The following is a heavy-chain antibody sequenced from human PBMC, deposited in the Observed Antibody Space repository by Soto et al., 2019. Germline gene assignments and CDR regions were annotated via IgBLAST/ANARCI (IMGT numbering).Heavy chain of an antibody. V-gene: IGHV1-18*01. CDR1: GYTFTSYG. CDR3: ARTVFLTGYYRPHHFDY. D-gene: IGHD3-9*01. Sequence: QVQLVQSGAEVKKPGASVKVSCKASGYTFTSYGISWVRQAPGQGLEWMGWISAYNGDTNYAQKLQGRVTMTTDTSTSTAYMELRSLRSDDTAVYYCARTVFLTGYYRPHHFDYWGQGTLVTVSS. CDR2: ISAYNGDT. J-gene: IGHJ4*02.